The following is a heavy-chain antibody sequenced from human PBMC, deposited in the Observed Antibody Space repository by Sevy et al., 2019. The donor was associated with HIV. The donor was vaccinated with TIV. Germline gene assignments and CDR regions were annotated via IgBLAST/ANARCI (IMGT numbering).Heavy chain of an antibody. D-gene: IGHD4-4*01. Sequence: GGSLRLSCAASGFTFSKYSMSWVRQAPGKGLEWVGFIRSKGYGGTTEYAASVKGRFTISRDDSKSIAYVQMNSLKTEDTAVYYCARGPRGNYVFDYWGQGTLVTVSS. J-gene: IGHJ4*02. CDR3: ARGPRGNYVFDY. V-gene: IGHV3-49*04. CDR2: IRSKGYGGTT. CDR1: GFTFSKYS.